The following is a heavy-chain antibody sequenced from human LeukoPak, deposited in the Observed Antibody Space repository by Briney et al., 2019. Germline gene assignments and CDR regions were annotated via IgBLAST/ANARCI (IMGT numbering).Heavy chain of an antibody. CDR1: GGTFSSYA. J-gene: IGHJ4*02. CDR2: IIPIFGTA. D-gene: IGHD3-10*01. V-gene: IGHV1-69*06. Sequence: GASVKVSCKASGGTFSSYAISWVRQAPGQGLEWMGGIIPIFGTANYAQKFQGRVTITADKSTSTAYMELSSLRSEDTAVYYCARLPDYGSGSYYNFGSGGWQNRAALNDYWGQGTLVTVSS. CDR3: ARLPDYGSGSYYNFGSGGWQNRAALNDY.